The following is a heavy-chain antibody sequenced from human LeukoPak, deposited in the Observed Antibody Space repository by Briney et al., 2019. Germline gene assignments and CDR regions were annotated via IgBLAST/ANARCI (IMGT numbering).Heavy chain of an antibody. V-gene: IGHV3-9*01. CDR3: AKDRGGGSQLGDAYDV. Sequence: PGGSLRLSCAASGFSFSSYWMNWVRQAPGKGLEWVSGISYSSETIGYVDSVKGRFTISRDNVRKSLYLQMNSLRIEDTALYYCAKDRGGGSQLGDAYDVWGQGTMVSVSS. D-gene: IGHD5-24*01. CDR1: GFSFSSYW. CDR2: ISYSSETI. J-gene: IGHJ3*01.